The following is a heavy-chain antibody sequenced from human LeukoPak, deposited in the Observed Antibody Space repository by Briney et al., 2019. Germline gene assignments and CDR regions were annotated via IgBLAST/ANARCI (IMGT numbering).Heavy chain of an antibody. Sequence: ASVKVSCKASGYTFTGYYMHWVRQAPGHGLEWMGWINPNSGGANYAQKLQGRVTMTRDTSISTAYMELSRLRSDDTAVYYCAPTCSGGSCYQYYFDYWGQGTLVTVSS. D-gene: IGHD2-15*01. CDR3: APTCSGGSCYQYYFDY. V-gene: IGHV1-2*02. CDR2: INPNSGGA. CDR1: GYTFTGYY. J-gene: IGHJ4*02.